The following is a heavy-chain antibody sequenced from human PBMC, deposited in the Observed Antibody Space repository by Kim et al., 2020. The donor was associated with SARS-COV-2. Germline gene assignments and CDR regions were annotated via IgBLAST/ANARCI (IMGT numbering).Heavy chain of an antibody. CDR1: GFTFSSYG. D-gene: IGHD6-13*01. Sequence: GGSLRLSCAASGFTFSSYGMHWVRQAPGKGLEWVAVISYDGSNKYYADSVKGRFTISRDNSKNTLYLQMNSLRAEDTAVYYCAKDHRQQLVGPLIDYWGGGTLVTVSS. V-gene: IGHV3-30*18. CDR3: AKDHRQQLVGPLIDY. CDR2: ISYDGSNK. J-gene: IGHJ4*02.